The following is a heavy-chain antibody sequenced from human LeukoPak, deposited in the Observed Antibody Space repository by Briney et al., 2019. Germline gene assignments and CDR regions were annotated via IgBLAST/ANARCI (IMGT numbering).Heavy chain of an antibody. D-gene: IGHD2-15*01. Sequence: GGSLRLSCAASGFTFSSYAMSWVRQAPGKGLEWVSAISGSGGSTYYADSVKGRFTISRDNSKNTLYLQMNSLRAEDTAVYYCVRRYCSGGSCSKGYLDYWGQGALVILSS. V-gene: IGHV3-23*01. CDR3: VRRYCSGGSCSKGYLDY. J-gene: IGHJ4*02. CDR2: ISGSGGST. CDR1: GFTFSSYA.